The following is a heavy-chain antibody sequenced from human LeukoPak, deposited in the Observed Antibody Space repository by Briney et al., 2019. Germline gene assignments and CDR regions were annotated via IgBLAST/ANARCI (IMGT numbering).Heavy chain of an antibody. CDR2: INPNSGGT. CDR3: AIEDLLRFLVDY. D-gene: IGHD3-3*01. V-gene: IGHV1-2*02. Sequence: AASVKLSCKASGYTFTGYYMHWVRQAPGQGLEWMGWINPNSGGTNYAQKFQGRVTMTRDTSISTAYMELSRLRSDDTAVYYCAIEDLLRFLVDYWGQGTLVTVSS. CDR1: GYTFTGYY. J-gene: IGHJ4*02.